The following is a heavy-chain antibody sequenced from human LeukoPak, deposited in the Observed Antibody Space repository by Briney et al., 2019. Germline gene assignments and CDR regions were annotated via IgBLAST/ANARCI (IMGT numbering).Heavy chain of an antibody. Sequence: GGSLRLSCAASGFTFSSYWMHWVRQAPGKGLVWVSRINSDGSSTSYADSVKGRFTISRDNAKNTLYLQMNSLRAEDTAVYYCARWYDRTPLDHWGQGTLVTVSS. CDR3: ARWYDRTPLDH. CDR1: GFTFSSYW. V-gene: IGHV3-74*01. J-gene: IGHJ4*02. D-gene: IGHD3-16*01. CDR2: INSDGSST.